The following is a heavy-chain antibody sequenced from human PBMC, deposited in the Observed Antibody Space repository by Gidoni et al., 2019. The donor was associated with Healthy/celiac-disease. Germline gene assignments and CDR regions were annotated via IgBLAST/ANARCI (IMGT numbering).Heavy chain of an antibody. CDR2: IYSGGST. D-gene: IGHD5-12*01. Sequence: EVQLVESGGGLVQPGGSLRLSCAASGFTVSRNYMSWVRQAPGKGLEWVSVIYSGGSTYYADSVKGRFTISRDNSKNTLYLQMNSLRAEDTAVYYCARVGLGSQKDIVATIRIGGWFDPWGQGTLVTVSS. CDR3: ARVGLGSQKDIVATIRIGGWFDP. V-gene: IGHV3-66*01. CDR1: GFTVSRNY. J-gene: IGHJ5*02.